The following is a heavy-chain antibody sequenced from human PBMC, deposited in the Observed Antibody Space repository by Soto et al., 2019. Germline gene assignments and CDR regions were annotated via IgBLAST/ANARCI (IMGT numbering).Heavy chain of an antibody. CDR3: ARDADIYSSSSYYYYYGMDV. J-gene: IGHJ6*02. D-gene: IGHD6-6*01. V-gene: IGHV1-18*01. Sequence: ASVKVSCKASGYTFTSYGISWVRQAPGQGLEWMGWISAYNGNTNYAQKLQDRVTMTTDTSTSTAYMELRSLRSDDTAVYYCARDADIYSSSSYYYYYGMDVWGQGTTVTVSS. CDR1: GYTFTSYG. CDR2: ISAYNGNT.